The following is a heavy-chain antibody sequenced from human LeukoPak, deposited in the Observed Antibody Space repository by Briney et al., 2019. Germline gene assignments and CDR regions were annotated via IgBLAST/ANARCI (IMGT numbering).Heavy chain of an antibody. D-gene: IGHD2-8*01. V-gene: IGHV4-34*01. CDR3: ARGSVLMVYALARWFDP. Sequence: SETLSLTCAVYGGSFSGYYWSWIRRPPGKGLEWIGEINHSGSTNYNPSLKSRVTISVDTSKNQFSLKLSSVTAADTAVYYCARGSVLMVYALARWFDPWGQGTLVTVSS. J-gene: IGHJ5*02. CDR2: INHSGST. CDR1: GGSFSGYY.